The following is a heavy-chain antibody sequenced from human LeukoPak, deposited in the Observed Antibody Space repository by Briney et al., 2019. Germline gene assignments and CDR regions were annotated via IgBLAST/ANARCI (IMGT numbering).Heavy chain of an antibody. V-gene: IGHV4-4*07. Sequence: SGTLSLTCTVSGGSISSYYWSWIRQPAGKGLEWIGRIYTSGSTNYNPSLKSRVTMSVDTSKNQFSLKLSSVTTADTAVYYCARDPQQLAFDYWGQGTLVTVSS. D-gene: IGHD6-13*01. CDR3: ARDPQQLAFDY. CDR2: IYTSGST. J-gene: IGHJ4*02. CDR1: GGSISSYY.